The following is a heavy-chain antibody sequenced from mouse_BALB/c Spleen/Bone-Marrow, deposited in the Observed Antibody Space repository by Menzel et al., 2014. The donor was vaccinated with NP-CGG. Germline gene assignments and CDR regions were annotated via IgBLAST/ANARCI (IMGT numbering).Heavy chain of an antibody. CDR3: ARNHFGSNSLGY. J-gene: IGHJ3*01. CDR1: GYSFTGYN. V-gene: IGHV1S135*01. Sequence: EVKLQESGPELEKPCRISSLTISCKASGYSFTGYNMNWVKQSDGRSLEWIGNIDPYYGGTSYNQKFRGKATLTVDKSSSTAYMQLTSLTSEDSAVYYCARNHFGSNSLGYWGQGTLVTVSA. CDR2: IDPYYGGT. D-gene: IGHD1-1*01.